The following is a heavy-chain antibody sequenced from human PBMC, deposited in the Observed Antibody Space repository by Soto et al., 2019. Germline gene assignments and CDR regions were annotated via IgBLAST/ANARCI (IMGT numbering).Heavy chain of an antibody. CDR3: ARSGREKGLLVVPAAIRRGDYYYGMDV. V-gene: IGHV4-34*01. D-gene: IGHD2-2*02. CDR2: INHSGST. J-gene: IGHJ6*02. CDR1: GGSFSGYY. Sequence: SETLSLTCAVYGGSFSGYYWSWIRQPPGKGLEWIGEINHSGSTNYNPSLKSRVTISVDTSKNQFSLKLSSVTAADTAVYYCARSGREKGLLVVPAAIRRGDYYYGMDVWGQGTTVTVSS.